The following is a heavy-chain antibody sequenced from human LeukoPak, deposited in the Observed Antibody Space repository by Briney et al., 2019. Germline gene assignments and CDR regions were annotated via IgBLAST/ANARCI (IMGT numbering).Heavy chain of an antibody. Sequence: GGSLRLSCAASGFSVSSNYVSWVRQAPGKGLEWVSVIYSGGTTYYADSVKGRFTISRDNAKNSLYLQMNSLRAEDTAVYYCARAGFTFSDYFGSFFDYWGQGTLVTVSS. CDR1: GFSVSSNY. V-gene: IGHV3-53*01. D-gene: IGHD3-10*01. CDR3: ARAGFTFSDYFGSFFDY. CDR2: IYSGGTT. J-gene: IGHJ4*02.